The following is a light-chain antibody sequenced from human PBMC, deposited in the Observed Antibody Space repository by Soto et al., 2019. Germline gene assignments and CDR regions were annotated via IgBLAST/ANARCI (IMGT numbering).Light chain of an antibody. V-gene: IGKV1-5*03. CDR3: QYYDSYSWT. Sequence: DIQMTQSPSTLSASVGDRVTITCRASQSISDCLAWYQQKPGKAPKFLIYKASNLESGVLSRFSGSGSGTEFTHTISNVQPDDFATYYCQYYDSYSWTFGQGPKVEIK. J-gene: IGKJ1*01. CDR2: KAS. CDR1: QSISDC.